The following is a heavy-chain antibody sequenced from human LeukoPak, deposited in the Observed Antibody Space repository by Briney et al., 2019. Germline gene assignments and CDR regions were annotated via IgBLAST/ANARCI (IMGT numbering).Heavy chain of an antibody. J-gene: IGHJ5*02. CDR1: GGSISSYY. CDR3: ARDRGAAGTYNWFDP. V-gene: IGHV4-4*07. Sequence: SETLSLTCTVSGGSISSYYWSWIRQPAGKGLEWIGRIYTSGSTNYNPSLKSRVTTSVDTSKNQFSLKLSSVTAADTAVYYCARDRGAAGTYNWFDPWGQGTLVTVSS. D-gene: IGHD6-13*01. CDR2: IYTSGST.